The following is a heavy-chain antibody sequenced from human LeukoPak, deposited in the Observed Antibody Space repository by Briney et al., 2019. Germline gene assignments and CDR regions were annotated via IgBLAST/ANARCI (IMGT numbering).Heavy chain of an antibody. Sequence: GESLKISCKGSGYSFTSYWIGWVRQMPGKGLEWMGIIYPGDSDTRYSPSFQGQVTISADKSISTAYLQWSSLKASDTAMYYCATPASIVVVPASSDAFDIWGQGTMVTVSS. CDR1: GYSFTSYW. V-gene: IGHV5-51*01. CDR3: ATPASIVVVPASSDAFDI. J-gene: IGHJ3*02. D-gene: IGHD2-2*01. CDR2: IYPGDSDT.